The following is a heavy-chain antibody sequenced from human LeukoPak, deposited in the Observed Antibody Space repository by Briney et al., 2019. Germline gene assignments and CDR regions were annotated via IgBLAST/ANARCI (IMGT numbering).Heavy chain of an antibody. CDR1: GFTFRSHW. D-gene: IGHD1-1*01. V-gene: IGHV3-7*01. Sequence: GGSLRLSCAASGFTFRSHWMNWVRQAPGKGLEWVANIREDGSETYYVDSVKGRFTISRDNAKNSLILQMDSLRAEDTAVYFCARERETYNDYWGQGTLVTVSS. J-gene: IGHJ4*02. CDR3: ARERETYNDY. CDR2: IREDGSET.